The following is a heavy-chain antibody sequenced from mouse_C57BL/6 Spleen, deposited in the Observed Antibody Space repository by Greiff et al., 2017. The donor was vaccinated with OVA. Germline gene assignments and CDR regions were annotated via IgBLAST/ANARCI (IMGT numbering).Heavy chain of an antibody. CDR3: TEDYYSSSASWFAY. J-gene: IGHJ3*01. Sequence: QVQLQQSGAELVRPGASVTLSCKASGYTFTDYEMHWVKQTPVHGLEWIGAIDPETGGTAYNQQLKGKAILTSDKSSSTAYMKLRSLTSEDSAVYYWTEDYYSSSASWFAYWGQGALVTVSA. CDR2: IDPETGGT. D-gene: IGHD1-1*01. CDR1: GYTFTDYE. V-gene: IGHV1-15*01.